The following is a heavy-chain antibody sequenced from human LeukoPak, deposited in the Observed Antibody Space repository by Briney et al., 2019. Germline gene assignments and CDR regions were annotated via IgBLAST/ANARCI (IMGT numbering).Heavy chain of an antibody. Sequence: SQTLSLTCAISGDSVSTASNAWHWIRQSPSRGLEWLGRTYYRSTWYNDYAVSVRGRITVNPDTSKNQFSLHLNSVTPEDTAVYYCARRLTQYDCFDPWGQGILVTVSS. CDR2: TYYRSTWYN. V-gene: IGHV6-1*01. CDR3: ARRLTQYDCFDP. CDR1: GDSVSTASNA. D-gene: IGHD2-2*01. J-gene: IGHJ5*02.